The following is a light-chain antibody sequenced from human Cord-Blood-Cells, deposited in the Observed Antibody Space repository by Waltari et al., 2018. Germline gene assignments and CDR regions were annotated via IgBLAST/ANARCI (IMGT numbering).Light chain of an antibody. CDR3: SSYAGSKV. Sequence: QSALTQPPSASGSPGQSVTISCTGTSSDVGGYNYVSWYQQHPGKAPKLMIYEVSKRPSGVPDRFSVSKSGNTASLTVSVLQAEDEADYYCSSYAGSKVFGGGTKLTVL. CDR2: EVS. CDR1: SSDVGGYNY. V-gene: IGLV2-8*01. J-gene: IGLJ2*01.